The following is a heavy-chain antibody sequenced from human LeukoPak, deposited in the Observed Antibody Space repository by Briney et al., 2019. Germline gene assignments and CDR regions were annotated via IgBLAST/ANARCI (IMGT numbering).Heavy chain of an antibody. V-gene: IGHV3-30*02. D-gene: IGHD6-6*01. Sequence: PGGSLRLSCAASGFTFSSYGMHWVRQAPGKGLEWVAFIRYDGSNEYYADSVKGRFTISRDNSKNTLYLQMNSLRAEDTAVYYCARREYSSSPSDYWGQGTLVTVSS. CDR2: IRYDGSNE. CDR3: ARREYSSSPSDY. CDR1: GFTFSSYG. J-gene: IGHJ4*02.